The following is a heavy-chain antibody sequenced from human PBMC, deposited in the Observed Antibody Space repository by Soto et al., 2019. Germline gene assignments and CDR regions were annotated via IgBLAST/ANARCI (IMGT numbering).Heavy chain of an antibody. J-gene: IGHJ4*02. Sequence: QVQLVQSGAEVKKPGASVKVSCKASGYTFTDYYVHWVRQAPGQGLEWLGWINPSGGGTNTAQKFQDRVTMTRASSISTAYMELSSLRSDDTAVYYCARSQWQLQPATDYWGQGTLVSVSS. CDR3: ARSQWQLQPATDY. D-gene: IGHD6-19*01. CDR2: INPSGGGT. CDR1: GYTFTDYY. V-gene: IGHV1-2*02.